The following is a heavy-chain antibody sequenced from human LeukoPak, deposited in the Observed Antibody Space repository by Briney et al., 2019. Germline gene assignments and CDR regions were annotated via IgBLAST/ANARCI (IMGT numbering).Heavy chain of an antibody. V-gene: IGHV1-2*02. CDR1: GYAFTGYY. CDR2: INPNSGGT. Sequence: GASVKVSCKASGYAFTGYYMHWVRPAPGQGLEWMGGINPNSGGTNYPQKFQGRVTMTRDTSISTAYMELSRLRSDDTAVYYCARAIDYGSGSYLLDYWGQGTLVTVSS. J-gene: IGHJ4*02. D-gene: IGHD3-10*01. CDR3: ARAIDYGSGSYLLDY.